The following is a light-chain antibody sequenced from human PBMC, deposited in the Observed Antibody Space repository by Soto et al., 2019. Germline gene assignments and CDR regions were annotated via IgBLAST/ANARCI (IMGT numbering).Light chain of an antibody. Sequence: EVVMQQSPATLSVSPGERVTLSCRASQNVNGNLAWYQQIPGQAPRLLIYGASTRATTIPARFSGSGSGTDFTLTISSLQSGDLAVYFCQQYNSWPQTFGRRTKVDIK. J-gene: IGKJ1*01. CDR2: GAS. CDR1: QNVNGN. CDR3: QQYNSWPQT. V-gene: IGKV3-15*01.